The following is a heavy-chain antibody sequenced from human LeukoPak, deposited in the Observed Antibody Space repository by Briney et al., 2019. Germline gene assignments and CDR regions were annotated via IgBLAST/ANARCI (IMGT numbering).Heavy chain of an antibody. D-gene: IGHD3-3*01. Sequence: KPSETLSLTCTVSGGSISSYSWSWIRLPAGKGLEWIGRIYTSGSTNYNPSLKSRVTMSVDTSKNQFSLKLSSVTAADTAVYYCARDIGRITIFGVVKEAFDIWGQGTMVTVSS. CDR2: IYTSGST. V-gene: IGHV4-4*07. CDR3: ARDIGRITIFGVVKEAFDI. J-gene: IGHJ3*02. CDR1: GGSISSYS.